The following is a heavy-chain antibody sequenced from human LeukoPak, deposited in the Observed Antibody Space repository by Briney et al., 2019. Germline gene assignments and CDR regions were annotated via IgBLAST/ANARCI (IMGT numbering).Heavy chain of an antibody. Sequence: GGSLRLSCAASGFTFSRYWMYWVRQAPGKGLMWVSRINSDGSNTSYADSVKGRFTISRDNAKNSLYLQMNSLRAEDTAVYYCARGVPKTSYYYYYMDVWGKGTTVTVSS. CDR2: INSDGSNT. CDR1: GFTFSRYW. V-gene: IGHV3-74*01. J-gene: IGHJ6*03. D-gene: IGHD4-11*01. CDR3: ARGVPKTSYYYYYMDV.